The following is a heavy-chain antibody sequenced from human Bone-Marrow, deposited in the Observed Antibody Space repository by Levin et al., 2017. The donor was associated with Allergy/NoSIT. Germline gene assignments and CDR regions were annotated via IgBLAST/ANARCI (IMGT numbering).Heavy chain of an antibody. V-gene: IGHV1-18*01. J-gene: IGHJ4*02. D-gene: IGHD6-13*01. Sequence: GASVKVSCKASGYTFSSYRIAWVRQAPGQGLEWMGWISAYSGKRHSAQKFQGRVTMTSERSTMTAYMELRSLQSDDTAVYYCARVISSRIYPLQVDYWGQGTLVTVSS. CDR1: GYTFSSYR. CDR2: ISAYSGKR. CDR3: ARVISSRIYPLQVDY.